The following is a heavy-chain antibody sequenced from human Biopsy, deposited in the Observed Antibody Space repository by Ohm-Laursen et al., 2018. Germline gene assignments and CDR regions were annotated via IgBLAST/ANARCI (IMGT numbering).Heavy chain of an antibody. Sequence: SLRLSCSASGFNFDDFAMSWVRQAPGKGLECVSLINGSGGSTYYADPVKGRFTISRDNSKNTLYLQMNSLRAEDTAMYYCARDLYDFCGGCPFDPWGQGTLVTVSP. D-gene: IGHD3-3*01. CDR3: ARDLYDFCGGCPFDP. J-gene: IGHJ5*02. CDR1: GFNFDDFA. V-gene: IGHV3-23*01. CDR2: INGSGGST.